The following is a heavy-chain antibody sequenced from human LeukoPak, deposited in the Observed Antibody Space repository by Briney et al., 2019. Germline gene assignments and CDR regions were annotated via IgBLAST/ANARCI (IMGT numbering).Heavy chain of an antibody. CDR2: MFHSGST. CDR3: ARQTGSGLFILP. D-gene: IGHD3/OR15-3a*01. V-gene: IGHV4-38-2*02. J-gene: IGHJ4*02. CDR1: GYSISSGHY. Sequence: PSETLSLTCTVSGYSISSGHYWAWIRQSPEQGLECIATMFHSGSTYYNPSLKSQVSISIDTSKNQFSLRLTSVTAADTAVYYCARQTGSGLFILPGGQGTLVTVSS.